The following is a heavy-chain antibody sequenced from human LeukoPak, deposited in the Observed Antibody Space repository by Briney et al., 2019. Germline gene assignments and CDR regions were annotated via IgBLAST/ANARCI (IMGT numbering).Heavy chain of an antibody. D-gene: IGHD2-2*01. Sequence: PSQTLSLTCTVSGGSLSSGSDYWSWIRQSAGKGLEWIGRIYASGSTNYNPSLKSRVTISVDTSKNQFSLKLSSVTAADTAVYYCAREVVPGGYYYYMDVWGKGTTVTVSS. CDR3: AREVVPGGYYYYMDV. CDR1: GGSLSSGSDY. V-gene: IGHV4-61*02. J-gene: IGHJ6*03. CDR2: IYASGST.